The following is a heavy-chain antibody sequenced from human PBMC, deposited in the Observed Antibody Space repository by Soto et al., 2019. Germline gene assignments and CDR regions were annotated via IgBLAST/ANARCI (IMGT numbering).Heavy chain of an antibody. CDR2: INHSGTT. CDR1: CGSVSGSF. Sequence: SETLSLTCAVYCGSVSGSFWSWIRQPPGKGLEWIGEINHSGTTSYSPSLESRVTTSIDTSKNQFSLRMSSVTAADTAIYYCARRYCSDSYCSYFDYWGRGTLVTVSS. CDR3: ARRYCSDSYCSYFDY. V-gene: IGHV4-34*01. J-gene: IGHJ4*02. D-gene: IGHD2-15*01.